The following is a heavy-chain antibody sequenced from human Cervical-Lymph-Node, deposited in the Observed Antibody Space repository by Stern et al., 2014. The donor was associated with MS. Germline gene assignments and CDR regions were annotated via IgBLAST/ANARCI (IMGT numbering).Heavy chain of an antibody. J-gene: IGHJ4*02. V-gene: IGHV1-46*03. Sequence: QVQLGQSGAEVKKPGASVKGSCKASGYTFTSYYMHWVRQAPGQGLEWMGIINPSGGSTSYARKFQGRVPMTRDTSTSTVYMELSSLRSEDTAVYYCARRPPGSAPDYWGQGTLVTVSS. D-gene: IGHD1-26*01. CDR3: ARRPPGSAPDY. CDR1: GYTFTSYY. CDR2: INPSGGST.